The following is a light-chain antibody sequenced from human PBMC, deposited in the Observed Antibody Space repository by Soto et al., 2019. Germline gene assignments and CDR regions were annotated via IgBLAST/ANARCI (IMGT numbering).Light chain of an antibody. J-gene: IGLJ1*01. CDR1: SSDVGAHNF. Sequence: QSVLTHPASVSWSPGHLITISCTGTSSDVGAHNFVSWYQQHPGKAPKLMIYEVSNRPSGVSDRFSGSKSGNTASLTISGLQAEDQADYYCNSYTNTAARVFGTGTKVTVL. CDR2: EVS. CDR3: NSYTNTAARV. V-gene: IGLV2-14*01.